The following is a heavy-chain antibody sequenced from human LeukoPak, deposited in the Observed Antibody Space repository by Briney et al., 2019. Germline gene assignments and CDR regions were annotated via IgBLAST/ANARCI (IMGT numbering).Heavy chain of an antibody. J-gene: IGHJ4*02. D-gene: IGHD1-26*01. CDR3: AREAIVGANVDY. V-gene: IGHV3-21*01. Sequence: GGFLRLSCAASGFTFSSYSMNWVRQAPGKGLEWVSSISSSSSYIYYADSVKGRFTISRDNAKNSLYLQMNSLRAEDTAVYYCAREAIVGANVDYWGQGTLVTVSS. CDR1: GFTFSSYS. CDR2: ISSSSSYI.